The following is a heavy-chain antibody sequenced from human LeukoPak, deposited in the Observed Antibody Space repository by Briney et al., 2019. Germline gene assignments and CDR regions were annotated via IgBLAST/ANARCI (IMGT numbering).Heavy chain of an antibody. J-gene: IGHJ3*02. D-gene: IGHD3-10*01. V-gene: IGHV3-74*01. Sequence: GGSLRLSCAASGFTFSSYWMHWVRQVPGKGLVWVSRIKSDGRSTSYADSVKGRFTISRDNAKNTLYVQMNSLRAEDTAVYYCSTGSGHAFDIWGRGTMVTVSS. CDR3: STGSGHAFDI. CDR1: GFTFSSYW. CDR2: IKSDGRST.